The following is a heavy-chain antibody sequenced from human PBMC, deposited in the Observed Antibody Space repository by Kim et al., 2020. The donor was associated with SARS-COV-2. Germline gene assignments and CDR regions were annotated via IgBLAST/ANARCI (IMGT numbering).Heavy chain of an antibody. J-gene: IGHJ4*02. Sequence: GSTNDIPSLKRRVAMSVDTSKNQFSLKLSSVPAADTAVYYCATHYSNYDYWGQGTLVTVSS. CDR2: GST. D-gene: IGHD4-4*01. V-gene: IGHV4-4*07. CDR3: ATHYSNYDY.